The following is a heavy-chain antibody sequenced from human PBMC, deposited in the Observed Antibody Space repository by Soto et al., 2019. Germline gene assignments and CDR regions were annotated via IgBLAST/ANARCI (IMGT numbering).Heavy chain of an antibody. J-gene: IGHJ3*02. D-gene: IGHD3-22*01. CDR2: IYSGGST. V-gene: IGHV3-53*01. CDR1: GFTVSSNY. CDR3: AREGSTYYYDSSGYRDAFDI. Sequence: GGSLRLSCAASGFTVSSNYMSWVRQAPGKGLEWVSVIYSGGSTYYADSVKGRFTISRDNSKNTLYLQMNSLRAEDTAVYYCAREGSTYYYDSSGYRDAFDIQGQPTMVTVSS.